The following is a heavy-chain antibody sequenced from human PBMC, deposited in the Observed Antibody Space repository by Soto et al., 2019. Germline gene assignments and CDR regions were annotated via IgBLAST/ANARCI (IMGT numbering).Heavy chain of an antibody. Sequence: PGGSLRLSCAASGFTFSSYWMHWVRQAPGKGLVWVSRINSDGSSTSYADSVKGRFTISRDNAKNTLYLQMNSLRAEDTAVYYCARDHSNYYYYYGMDVWGQGTTVTVSS. CDR1: GFTFSSYW. D-gene: IGHD4-4*01. J-gene: IGHJ6*02. CDR3: ARDHSNYYYYYGMDV. CDR2: INSDGSST. V-gene: IGHV3-74*01.